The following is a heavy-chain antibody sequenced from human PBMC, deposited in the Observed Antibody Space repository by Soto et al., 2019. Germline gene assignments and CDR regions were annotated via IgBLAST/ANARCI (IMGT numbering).Heavy chain of an antibody. V-gene: IGHV1-2*02. J-gene: IGHJ5*02. CDR3: ARGRVLRFLEWLNWFDP. CDR2: IHPNSGGT. CDR1: GYTFTGYY. Sequence: ASVKVSCKASGYTFTGYYMHWVRQAPGQGLEWMGWIHPNSGGTNYAQKFQGRVTMTRDTSISTAYMELSRLRSDDTAVYYCARGRVLRFLEWLNWFDPWGQGTLVTVSS. D-gene: IGHD3-3*01.